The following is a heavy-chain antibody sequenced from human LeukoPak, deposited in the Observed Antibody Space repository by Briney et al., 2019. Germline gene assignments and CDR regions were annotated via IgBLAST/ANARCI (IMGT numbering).Heavy chain of an antibody. CDR1: GGSISSGGYY. J-gene: IGHJ4*02. Sequence: SQTLSLTCTVSGGSISSGGYYWSWIRQHPGKGLEWIGYIYYSGSTYYNPSLKSRVTISVDTSKNQFSLKLSAVTAADTAGYYCARADSSGYYSVDYWGQGTLVTVSS. CDR2: IYYSGST. V-gene: IGHV4-31*03. CDR3: ARADSSGYYSVDY. D-gene: IGHD3-22*01.